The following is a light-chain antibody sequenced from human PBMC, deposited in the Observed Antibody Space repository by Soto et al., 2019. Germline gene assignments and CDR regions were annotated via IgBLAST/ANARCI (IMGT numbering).Light chain of an antibody. J-gene: IGKJ4*01. CDR1: QDVSIW. Sequence: DIQMTQSPSSLSASVGDKVTITCRASQDVSIWLAWFQQKPGEAPKLLIYGASSLHSGVPSRFSGTGSGTDFTLTIHSLQPEDFATYYCLQAKSFPRTFGGGTKVEVK. CDR3: LQAKSFPRT. V-gene: IGKV1-12*01. CDR2: GAS.